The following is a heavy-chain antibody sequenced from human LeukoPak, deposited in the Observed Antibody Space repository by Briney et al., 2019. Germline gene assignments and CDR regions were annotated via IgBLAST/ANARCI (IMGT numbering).Heavy chain of an antibody. Sequence: SETLSLTCAVYDGSFSGYYWSWIRQPPGKGLEWIGEINHSGSTNYNPSLKSRVTISVDTSKNQFSLKLSSVTAADTAVYYCARAYYDFWSGYQFDYWGQGTLVTVSS. CDR1: DGSFSGYY. J-gene: IGHJ4*02. CDR2: INHSGST. V-gene: IGHV4-34*01. D-gene: IGHD3-3*01. CDR3: ARAYYDFWSGYQFDY.